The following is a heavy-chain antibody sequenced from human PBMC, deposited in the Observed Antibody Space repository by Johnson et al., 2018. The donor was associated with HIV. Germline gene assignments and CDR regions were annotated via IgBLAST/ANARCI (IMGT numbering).Heavy chain of an antibody. V-gene: IGHV3-9*01. D-gene: IGHD1/OR15-1a*01. J-gene: IGHJ3*02. CDR1: GFTFDDYA. CDR2: ISWNSGNI. Sequence: EVHLVESGGGLVQPGRSLRLSCAASGFTFDDYAMHWVRQAPGKGLEWVSGISWNSGNIAYGDSVKGRFTIARDNDKNSLYLQMNSLRAEDTALYYCAKDGDLTGTDAFDIWGQGTMVTVSS. CDR3: AKDGDLTGTDAFDI.